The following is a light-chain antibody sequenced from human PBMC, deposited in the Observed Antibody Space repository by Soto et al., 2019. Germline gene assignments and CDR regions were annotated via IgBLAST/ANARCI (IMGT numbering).Light chain of an antibody. J-gene: IGKJ4*01. CDR3: QQRTNWPLT. Sequence: EIVLTQSPVTLSLSPGERATLSCRASQSVTTFLAWYQQKPGQAPGLRIYDASKKATGIPARFSGSGSGTDFTLTISSLEPEDFAVYYCQQRTNWPLTFGGGTKVEIK. V-gene: IGKV3-11*01. CDR2: DAS. CDR1: QSVTTF.